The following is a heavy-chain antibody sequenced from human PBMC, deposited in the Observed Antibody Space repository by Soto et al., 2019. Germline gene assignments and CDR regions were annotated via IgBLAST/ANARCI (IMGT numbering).Heavy chain of an antibody. CDR3: AKRSSGYFVGYYYYGMDV. Sequence: PGGSLRLSCAASGFTFSSYAMSWVRQAPGKGLEWVSAISGSGGSTYYADSVKGRFTISRDNSKNTLYLQMNSLRAEDTAVYYCAKRSSGYFVGYYYYGMDVWGQGTTVTVSS. CDR2: ISGSGGST. CDR1: GFTFSSYA. V-gene: IGHV3-23*01. J-gene: IGHJ6*02. D-gene: IGHD3-22*01.